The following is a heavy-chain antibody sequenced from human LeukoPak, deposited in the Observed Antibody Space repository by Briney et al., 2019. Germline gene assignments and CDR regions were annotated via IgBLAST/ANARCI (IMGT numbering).Heavy chain of an antibody. CDR2: IYHSGNT. D-gene: IGHD1-1*01. CDR1: GGSISSSNW. Sequence: SGTLSLTCAVSGGSISSSNWWSWVRQPPGKGLEWIGEIYHSGNTNYNPSLKSRVTISVDKSKSQFSLKLNSVTAADTAVYYCARNDGNAAFDIWGQGTMVTVSS. J-gene: IGHJ3*02. V-gene: IGHV4-4*02. CDR3: ARNDGNAAFDI.